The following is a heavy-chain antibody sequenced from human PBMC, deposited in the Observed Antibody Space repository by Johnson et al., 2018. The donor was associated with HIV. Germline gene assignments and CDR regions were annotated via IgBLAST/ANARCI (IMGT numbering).Heavy chain of an antibody. CDR3: ARAGSSSDDAFDI. Sequence: VQLVESGGGLVQPGGSLRLSCAASGFTFDDYGLSWVRQAPGKGLEWVSGMNWNGGSTGYADSVKGRFTISRDNSKNTLYLQMNSLRAEDTAVYYCARAGSSSDDAFDIWGQGTMVTVSS. CDR2: MNWNGGST. CDR1: GFTFDDYG. D-gene: IGHD6-6*01. J-gene: IGHJ3*02. V-gene: IGHV3-20*04.